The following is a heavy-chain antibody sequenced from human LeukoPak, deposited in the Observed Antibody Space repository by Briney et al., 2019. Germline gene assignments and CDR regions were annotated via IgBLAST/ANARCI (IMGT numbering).Heavy chain of an antibody. D-gene: IGHD6-13*01. J-gene: IGHJ4*02. CDR3: ARRYSSSWTKYYFDY. Sequence: GESLKISCKGSGYSFTSYWIGWVRQMPGKGLEWMGIIYPGDSDTRYSPSFQGQVTISADKSISTAYLQWSSLKASDTAMYYCARRYSSSWTKYYFDYWGQGTLVTASS. CDR2: IYPGDSDT. CDR1: GYSFTSYW. V-gene: IGHV5-51*01.